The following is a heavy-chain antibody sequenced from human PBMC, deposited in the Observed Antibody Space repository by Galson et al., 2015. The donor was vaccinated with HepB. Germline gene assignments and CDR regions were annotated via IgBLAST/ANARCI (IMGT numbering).Heavy chain of an antibody. D-gene: IGHD6-13*01. CDR2: ISSSSSYI. V-gene: IGHV3-21*01. CDR3: AREEGLTAAGSGY. Sequence: SLRLSCAGSGFTFSSYSMNWVRQAPGKGLEWVSSISSSSSYIYYADSVRGRFTISRDNAKNSLYLQMNSLRAEDTAVYYCAREEGLTAAGSGYWGQGTLVTVSS. J-gene: IGHJ4*02. CDR1: GFTFSSYS.